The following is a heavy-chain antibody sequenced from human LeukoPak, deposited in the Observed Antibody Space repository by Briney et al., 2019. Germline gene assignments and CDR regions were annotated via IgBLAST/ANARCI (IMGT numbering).Heavy chain of an antibody. J-gene: IGHJ4*02. D-gene: IGHD5-24*01. CDR3: ARSPSDGYNYLDY. Sequence: GGSLRLSCAASGFTFSSYAIHWVRQAPGKGLEWVAVISYDGSNQYYAVSVKGRFTISRDNSKNTLYLQMNSLRAEDTAVYYCARSPSDGYNYLDYWGQGTLVTVSS. CDR2: ISYDGSNQ. V-gene: IGHV3-30-3*01. CDR1: GFTFSSYA.